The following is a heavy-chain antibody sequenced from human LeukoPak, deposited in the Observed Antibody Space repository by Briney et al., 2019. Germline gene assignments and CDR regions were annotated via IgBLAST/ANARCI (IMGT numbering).Heavy chain of an antibody. CDR2: IYSGGST. V-gene: IGHV3-53*01. CDR1: GFTVSSNY. J-gene: IGHJ6*02. CDR3: ARDQRRDSSGYYRVRPHYYYGMDV. D-gene: IGHD3-22*01. Sequence: SGGSLRLSCAASGFTVSSNYMSWVRQAPGKGLEWVSVIYSGGSTYYADSVKGRFTISRDNSKNTLYLQMNSLRAEDTAVYYCARDQRRDSSGYYRVRPHYYYGMDVWGQGTTVTVSS.